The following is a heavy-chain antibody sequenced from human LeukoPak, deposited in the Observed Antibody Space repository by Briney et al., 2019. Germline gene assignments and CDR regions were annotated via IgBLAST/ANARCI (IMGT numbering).Heavy chain of an antibody. Sequence: GGSLRLSCAASGVTFSSYSMSCARQAPGKGLEWGSYISSSSSTIYYADSVRGRFTISRDNAKNSLYMQMNSLRPEATAVYYCARVADYYDSSGGAFDIWGPGTMVTVSS. V-gene: IGHV3-48*01. CDR2: ISSSSSTI. D-gene: IGHD3-22*01. J-gene: IGHJ3*02. CDR1: GVTFSSYS. CDR3: ARVADYYDSSGGAFDI.